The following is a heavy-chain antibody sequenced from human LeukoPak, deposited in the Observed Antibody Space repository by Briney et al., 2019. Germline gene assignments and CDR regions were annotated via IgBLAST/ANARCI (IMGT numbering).Heavy chain of an antibody. CDR1: GFTFTRSV. Sequence: ASVKVSCKASGFTFTRSVVHWVRQAPGQGLEWMGIINPSGGSTTYAQKFQGRVTMTRDTSTSTVYMELSSLRSEDTAVYYCARGRQLLSPLDYWGQGTLVTVSS. D-gene: IGHD2-2*01. CDR3: ARGRQLLSPLDY. J-gene: IGHJ4*02. V-gene: IGHV1-46*01. CDR2: INPSGGST.